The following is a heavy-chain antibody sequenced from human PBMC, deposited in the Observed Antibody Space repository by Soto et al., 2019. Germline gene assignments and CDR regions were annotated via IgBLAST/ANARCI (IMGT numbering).Heavy chain of an antibody. CDR2: IYYSGST. CDR1: GGSVSSGSYY. D-gene: IGHD3-10*01. CDR3: ARGTGFRYYFDY. V-gene: IGHV4-61*01. Sequence: SETLSLTCTVSGGSVSSGSYYWSWIRQPPGKGLEWIGYIYYSGSTNYNPSLKSRVTISVDTSKNQFSLKLSSVTAADTAVYYCARGTGFRYYFDYWGQGTLVTVSS. J-gene: IGHJ4*02.